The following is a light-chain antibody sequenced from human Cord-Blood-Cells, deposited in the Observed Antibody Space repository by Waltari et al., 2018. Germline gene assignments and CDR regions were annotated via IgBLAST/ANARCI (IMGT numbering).Light chain of an antibody. CDR2: TLS. V-gene: IGKV2-40*01. CDR3: MQRIEFPWT. CDR1: QSLLDDDDGNTD. J-gene: IGKJ1*01. Sequence: DIVMTQTPLSLPVTPAEPASISCRSSQSLLDDDDGNTDLDWYLQKPGQSPQLLIYTLSYWDPGVPDRFSGSWSGTDFTLKISRVEAEDVGVYYCMQRIEFPWTFGQGTKVESK.